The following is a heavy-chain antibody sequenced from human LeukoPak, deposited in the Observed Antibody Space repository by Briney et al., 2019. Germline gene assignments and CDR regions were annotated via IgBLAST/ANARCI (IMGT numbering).Heavy chain of an antibody. J-gene: IGHJ5*02. CDR2: INSDGSST. V-gene: IGHV3-74*01. Sequence: GGSLRLSCAASGFTFSSYWMHWVRQAPGKGLVWVSRINSDGSSTSYADSVKGRFTISRDNAKNTLYLQMNSLRAEDTAVYYCARDFSEEKRTYYDYVWGSYIPFAWGQGTLVTVSS. D-gene: IGHD3-16*01. CDR3: ARDFSEEKRTYYDYVWGSYIPFA. CDR1: GFTFSSYW.